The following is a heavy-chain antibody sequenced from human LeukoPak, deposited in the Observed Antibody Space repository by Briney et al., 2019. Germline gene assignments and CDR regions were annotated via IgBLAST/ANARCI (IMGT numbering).Heavy chain of an antibody. CDR3: ARDLLRTAAAGGWDWFDP. J-gene: IGHJ5*02. D-gene: IGHD6-13*01. CDR1: GGSISSYY. Sequence: PSETLSLTCTVSGGSISSYYWSWIRQPPGKGLEWIGYIYYSGSTNYNPSLKSRVTISVDTSKNQFSLKLSSVTAADTAVYYCARDLLRTAAAGGWDWFDPWGQGTLVTVSS. CDR2: IYYSGST. V-gene: IGHV4-59*01.